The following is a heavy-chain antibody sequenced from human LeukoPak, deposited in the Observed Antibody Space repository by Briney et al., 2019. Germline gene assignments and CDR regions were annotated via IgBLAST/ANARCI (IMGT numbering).Heavy chain of an antibody. V-gene: IGHV3-74*01. CDR1: GLAFSSYW. CDR2: IDGDGSST. D-gene: IGHD6-6*01. CDR3: ARGGYSSSAWDFDY. J-gene: IGHJ4*02. Sequence: GGSLRLSCAASGLAFSSYWMYWVRQAPGKGLVWVSRIDGDGSSTSYADSVRGRFTISRDNAKNTLYLQMSSLRAEDTAVYYCARGGYSSSAWDFDYWGQGTLVTVSS.